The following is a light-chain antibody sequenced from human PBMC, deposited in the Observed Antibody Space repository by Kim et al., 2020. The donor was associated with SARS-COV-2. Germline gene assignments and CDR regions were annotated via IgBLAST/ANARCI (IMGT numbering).Light chain of an antibody. CDR1: SSNIGAGYD. J-gene: IGLJ2*01. Sequence: QTVTISCTGSSSNIGAGYDVHWYRQLLGTAPKLLIYRNNNRPSGVPDRFSGSKSGTSASLAITGLQAEDEADYYCQSYDSSLNVVVFGGGTQLTVL. CDR3: QSYDSSLNVVV. V-gene: IGLV1-40*01. CDR2: RNN.